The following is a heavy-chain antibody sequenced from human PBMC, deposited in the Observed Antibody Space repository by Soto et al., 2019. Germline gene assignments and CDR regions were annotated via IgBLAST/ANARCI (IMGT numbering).Heavy chain of an antibody. CDR2: MNPNSGNT. CDR3: ARASLTYFDFWSGYYGYYFDY. CDR1: GYTFTSYD. Sequence: QVQLVQSGAEVKRPGASVKVSCKASGYTFTSYDINWVRQATGQGLEWMGWMNPNSGNTGYAQKFQGRVTMTRNTSISTAYMALSSLRSEDTAVYYCARASLTYFDFWSGYYGYYFDYWGQRTLVTVSS. D-gene: IGHD3-3*01. J-gene: IGHJ4*02. V-gene: IGHV1-8*01.